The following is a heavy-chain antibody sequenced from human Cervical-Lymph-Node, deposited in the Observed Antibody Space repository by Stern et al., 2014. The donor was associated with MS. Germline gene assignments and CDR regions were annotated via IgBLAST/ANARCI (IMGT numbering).Heavy chain of an antibody. Sequence: EVQLVESGGGLVQPGGSLRLSCAASAFTFSSSAMSWVRQAPGKGLEWVSAIGGSGDSTYYADSVKGRFTISRDNSKNTLYLQMNSLRAEDTAVYYCAKDDYYYDSGGYLGWFDSWGQGTLVTVSS. D-gene: IGHD3-22*01. J-gene: IGHJ5*01. CDR3: AKDDYYYDSGGYLGWFDS. CDR2: IGGSGDST. CDR1: AFTFSSSA. V-gene: IGHV3-23*04.